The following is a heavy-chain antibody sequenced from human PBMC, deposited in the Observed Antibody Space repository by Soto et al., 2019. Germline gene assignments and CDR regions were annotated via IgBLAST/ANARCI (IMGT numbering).Heavy chain of an antibody. CDR3: TTVWRYYDFWSGYYVAEDV. V-gene: IGHV3-48*01. D-gene: IGHD3-3*01. J-gene: IGHJ6*04. Sequence: PGGSLRLSCAASGFTFSSYSMNWVRQAPGKGLEWVSYISSSSSTIYYADSVKGRFIVPRDNSNNALYLQMSSLRVEDTAMYYCTTVWRYYDFWSGYYVAEDVWGKGTTVTVSS. CDR2: ISSSSSTI. CDR1: GFTFSSYS.